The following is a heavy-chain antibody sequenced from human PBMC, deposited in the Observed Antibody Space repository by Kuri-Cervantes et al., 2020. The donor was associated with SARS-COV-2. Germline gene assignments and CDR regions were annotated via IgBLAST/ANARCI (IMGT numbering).Heavy chain of an antibody. Sequence: GESLKISCAASGFTFSSYAMHWVRQAPGKGLEWVTVISYDGSNKYYADSVKGRFTISRDNSKNTLYLQMNSLRAEDTAVYYCAKDRRGLRFLEWLLTNDAFDIWGQGTMVTVSS. CDR3: AKDRRGLRFLEWLLTNDAFDI. J-gene: IGHJ3*02. D-gene: IGHD3-3*01. CDR1: GFTFSSYA. CDR2: ISYDGSNK. V-gene: IGHV3-30*04.